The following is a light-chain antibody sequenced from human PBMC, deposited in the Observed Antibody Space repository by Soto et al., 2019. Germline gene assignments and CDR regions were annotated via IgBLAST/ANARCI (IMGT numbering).Light chain of an antibody. Sequence: QSALTQPASVSGSPGQPITISCTGTNSDVGAYNYVSWYQLHPGKAPKLMIYEVNNRPSGVSHRFSGSKSGNTASLTFSGLQPEDEADYYCAAWDDSLNGVFGGGTKVNVL. J-gene: IGLJ3*02. CDR3: AAWDDSLNGV. V-gene: IGLV2-14*01. CDR2: EVN. CDR1: NSDVGAYNY.